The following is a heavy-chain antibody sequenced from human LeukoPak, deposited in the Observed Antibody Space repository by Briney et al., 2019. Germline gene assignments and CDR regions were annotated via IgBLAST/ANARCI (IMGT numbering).Heavy chain of an antibody. J-gene: IGHJ3*02. D-gene: IGHD2-15*01. Sequence: PGGSLRLSCAASGFTFSDYYMSWIRQAPGKGLEWVSYISSSGSTIYYADSVKGRFTISRDNAKNSLYLQMNSLRAEDMALYYCAKAKVEGRAATSHDAFDIWGQGTMVTVSS. CDR2: ISSSGSTI. CDR3: AKAKVEGRAATSHDAFDI. V-gene: IGHV3-11*01. CDR1: GFTFSDYY.